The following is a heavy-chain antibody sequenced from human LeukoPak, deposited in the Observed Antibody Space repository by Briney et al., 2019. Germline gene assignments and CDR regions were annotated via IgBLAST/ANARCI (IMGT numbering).Heavy chain of an antibody. CDR3: ARAFYDSSGYYTGRYYYYMDV. V-gene: IGHV4-59*12. CDR2: IDHTGST. Sequence: SETLSLTCSVPADSITIYYWTWIRQPPGKGLEWIGYIDHTGSTNYNPSLKSRVTMSVDTSKNQSSLKLSSVTAADTAVYYCARAFYDSSGYYTGRYYYYMDVWGKGTTVTISS. J-gene: IGHJ6*03. D-gene: IGHD3-22*01. CDR1: ADSITIYY.